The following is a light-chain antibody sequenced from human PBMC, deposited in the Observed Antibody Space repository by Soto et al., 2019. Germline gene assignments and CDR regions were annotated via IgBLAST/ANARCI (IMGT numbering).Light chain of an antibody. V-gene: IGLV3-25*03. CDR1: ALPKQY. CDR3: QSADSSGSDWV. J-gene: IGLJ3*02. CDR2: KDS. Sequence: SSELTQPPSVSVSPGQTARITCSGDALPKQYAYWYQQKPGQAPVVVIYKDSERPSGIPERFSGSSSGTTVTLTISGVQAEDEADYYCQSADSSGSDWVFGGGTKLTVL.